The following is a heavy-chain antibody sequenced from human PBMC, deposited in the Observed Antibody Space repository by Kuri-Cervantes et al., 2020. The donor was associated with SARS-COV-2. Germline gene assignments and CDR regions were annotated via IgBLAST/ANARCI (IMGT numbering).Heavy chain of an antibody. CDR2: IYYSGST. Sequence: SETLSLTCTVSGGSVSSTSYYWGWIRQPPGKGLEWIGSIYYSGSTYYNPSLKSRVTISVDTSKNQFSLKLSSVTAADTAVYYCVRINMVRRYYSDYWGQGTLVTVSS. V-gene: IGHV4-39*01. CDR1: GGSVSSTSYY. J-gene: IGHJ4*02. D-gene: IGHD3-10*01. CDR3: VRINMVRRYYSDY.